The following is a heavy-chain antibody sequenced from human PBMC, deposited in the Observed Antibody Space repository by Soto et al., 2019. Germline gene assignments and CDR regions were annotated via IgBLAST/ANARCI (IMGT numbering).Heavy chain of an antibody. CDR3: ARSGSHSTGIFDY. J-gene: IGHJ4*02. V-gene: IGHV1-3*01. Sequence: ASVKVSCKASGYTFTSYAMHWVRQAPGQRLEWMGWINAGNGNTKYSQKFQGRVTITRDTSASTAYMELSSLRSEDTAVYYCARSGSHSTGIFDYWGQGTVVTVSS. CDR2: INAGNGNT. CDR1: GYTFTSYA. D-gene: IGHD3-22*01.